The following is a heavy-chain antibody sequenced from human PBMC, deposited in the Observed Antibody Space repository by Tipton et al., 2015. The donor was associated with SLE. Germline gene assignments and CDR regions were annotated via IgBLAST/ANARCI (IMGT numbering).Heavy chain of an antibody. CDR1: GYSISSGYY. Sequence: TLSLTCTVSGYSISSGYYWGWIRQPPGKGLEWIGSIYHSGSTYYNPSLKSRVTISVDTSKNQFSLKLSSVTAADTAVYYCARLVRYNWNYFDYWGQGTLVTVSS. CDR2: IYHSGST. V-gene: IGHV4-38-2*02. D-gene: IGHD1-20*01. CDR3: ARLVRYNWNYFDY. J-gene: IGHJ4*02.